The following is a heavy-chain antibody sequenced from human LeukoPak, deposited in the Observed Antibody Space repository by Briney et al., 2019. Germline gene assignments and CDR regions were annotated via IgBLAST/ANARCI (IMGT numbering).Heavy chain of an antibody. CDR3: ARQGGGFSSGWYPINAFDI. CDR2: IYYTGSN. J-gene: IGHJ3*02. D-gene: IGHD6-19*01. CDR1: GGSISSYY. Sequence: SETLSLTCSVSGGSISSYYWSWIRQPPGKGLEWIGYIYYTGSNNYNPFLKSRVTMSVDTSKYQFSLKLTSVTAADTAVYYCARQGGGFSSGWYPINAFDIWGQGTMVIVSS. V-gene: IGHV4-59*08.